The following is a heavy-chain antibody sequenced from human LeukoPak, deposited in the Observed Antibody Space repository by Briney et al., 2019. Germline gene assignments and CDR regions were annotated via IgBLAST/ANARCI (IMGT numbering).Heavy chain of an antibody. D-gene: IGHD2-2*01. CDR3: ARVVGTGSTAFDY. CDR1: GYTFTSYD. V-gene: IGHV1-8*03. CDR2: MHPNSGNT. Sequence: ASVTVSCKASGYTFTSYDINWVRQAPGQGLEWMGWMHPNSGNTGYAQKFQGRVTITRDTSISTAYMELSSLRSEDTAVYYCARVVGTGSTAFDYWGQGTLVTVSS. J-gene: IGHJ4*02.